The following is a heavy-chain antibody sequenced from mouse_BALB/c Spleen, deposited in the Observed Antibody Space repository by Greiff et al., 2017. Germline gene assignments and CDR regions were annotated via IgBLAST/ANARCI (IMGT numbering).Heavy chain of an antibody. CDR3: AREGYAMDY. Sequence: QVQLQQPAAELARPGASVKMSCKASGYTFTSYTIHWVKQRPGQGLEWIGYINPSSGYTEYNQKFKDKTTLTADKSSSTAYMQLSSLTSEDSAVYYCAREGYAMDYWGQGTSVTVSS. CDR1: GYTFTSYT. CDR2: INPSSGYT. V-gene: IGHV1-4*02. J-gene: IGHJ4*01.